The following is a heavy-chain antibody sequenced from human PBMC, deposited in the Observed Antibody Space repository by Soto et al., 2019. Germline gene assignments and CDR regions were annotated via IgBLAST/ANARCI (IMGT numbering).Heavy chain of an antibody. CDR2: IIPMFGTA. CDR1: GGTFSTYA. Sequence: QVQLVQSGAEVKKPESSVKVSCKAPGGTFSTYAISWVRQAPGQGLEWMGGIIPMFGTANYAQRFQDRVTIPAAASTNTVHMELSSLRSADTAVYFCASGIQLWLRRINNGYSGWGQGTLVTVSS. J-gene: IGHJ4*02. V-gene: IGHV1-69*12. D-gene: IGHD5-18*01. CDR3: ASGIQLWLRRINNGYSG.